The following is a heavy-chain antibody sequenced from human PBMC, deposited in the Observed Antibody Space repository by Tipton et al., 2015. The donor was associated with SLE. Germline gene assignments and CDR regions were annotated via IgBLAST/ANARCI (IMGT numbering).Heavy chain of an antibody. J-gene: IGHJ5*02. CDR3: ARDTDP. CDR2: SRNKANRYTT. CDR1: GFTFSDHY. Sequence: SLRLSCAVSGFTFSDHYMDWVRQAPGKSLEWIARSRNKANRYTTEYAASVKGRFTISRDNAKNSLYLQMNSLRAEDTAVYYCARDTDPWGQGTLVTVSS. V-gene: IGHV3-72*01.